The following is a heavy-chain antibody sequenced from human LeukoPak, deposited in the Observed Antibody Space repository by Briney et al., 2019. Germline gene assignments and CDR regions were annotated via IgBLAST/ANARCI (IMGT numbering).Heavy chain of an antibody. CDR3: ARDQGGEGQLFDY. V-gene: IGHV4-39*07. CDR1: SGSTSTSNYY. D-gene: IGHD3-16*01. J-gene: IGHJ4*02. CDR2: IFYSGST. Sequence: SETLSLTCTVSSGSTSTSNYYWGWVRQPPGKALEWIGNIFYSGSTYYSPSLKSRVTISLDTSRNQFSLKLNSVTAADTAVYYCARDQGGEGQLFDYWGQGTLVTVSS.